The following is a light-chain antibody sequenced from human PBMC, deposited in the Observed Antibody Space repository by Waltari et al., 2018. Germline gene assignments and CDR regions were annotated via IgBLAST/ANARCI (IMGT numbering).Light chain of an antibody. CDR3: LQDHTYPLT. V-gene: IGKV1-6*01. CDR1: QGINTD. CDR2: GAS. Sequence: AIQMPQSPSSLPASVGDRVTISCRASQGINTDLGWYQQKPGRAPKLLISGASTLQSGVPSRFSGSGSGTVFTLTISSLQPDDFTTYFCLQDHTYPLTFGQGTKVDI. J-gene: IGKJ1*01.